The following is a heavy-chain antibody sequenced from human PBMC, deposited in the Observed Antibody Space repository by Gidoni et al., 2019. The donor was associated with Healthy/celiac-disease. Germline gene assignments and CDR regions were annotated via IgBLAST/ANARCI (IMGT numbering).Heavy chain of an antibody. V-gene: IGHV1-18*01. CDR1: GYTFTSYG. D-gene: IGHD5-12*01. CDR2: ISAYNGNT. J-gene: IGHJ6*02. CDR3: ARDGQFSGYDYYYYGMDV. Sequence: QAQLVQSGAEVKKPGASVKVSCKASGYTFTSYGISWVRQAPGQGLEWMGWISAYNGNTNYAQKLQGRVTMTTDTSTSTAYVELRSLRSDDTAVYYCARDGQFSGYDYYYYGMDVWGQGTTVTVSS.